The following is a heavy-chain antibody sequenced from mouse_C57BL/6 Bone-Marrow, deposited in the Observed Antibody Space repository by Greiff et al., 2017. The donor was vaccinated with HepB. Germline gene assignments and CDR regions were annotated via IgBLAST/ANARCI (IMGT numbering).Heavy chain of an antibody. V-gene: IGHV5-9*01. CDR1: GFTFSSYT. CDR3: ARLFLDY. CDR2: ISGGGGNT. Sequence: EVKLVESGGGLVKPGGSLKLSCAASGFTFSSYTMSWVRQTPEKRLEWVATISGGGGNTYYPGSVKGRFTISRDNAKNTLYLQMSSLRSEDTALYYCARLFLDYWGQGTTLTVSS. J-gene: IGHJ2*01.